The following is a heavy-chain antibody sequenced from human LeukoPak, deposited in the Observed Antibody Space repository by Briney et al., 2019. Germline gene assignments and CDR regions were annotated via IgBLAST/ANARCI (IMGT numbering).Heavy chain of an antibody. V-gene: IGHV4-59*02. CDR1: GGSVSSYC. Sequence: PSETLSLTCTVSGGSVSSYCWSWIRQPPGKGLEWIGYIYYSGSTNYNPSLKSRVTISVDTSKNQFSLKLSSVTAADTAVYHCARDNWNYGSSMDVWGQGTTVTVSS. CDR2: IYYSGST. D-gene: IGHD1-7*01. CDR3: ARDNWNYGSSMDV. J-gene: IGHJ6*02.